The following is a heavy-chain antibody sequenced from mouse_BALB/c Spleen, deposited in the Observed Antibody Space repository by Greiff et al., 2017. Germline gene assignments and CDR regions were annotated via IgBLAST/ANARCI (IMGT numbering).Heavy chain of an antibody. Sequence: EVKLQESGGGLVQPGGSRKLSCAASGFTFSSFGMHWVRQAPEKGLEWVAYISSGSSTIYYADTVKGRFTISRDNPKNTLFLQMTSLRSEDTAMYYCARPTVVAEGFAYWGQGTLVTVSA. CDR3: ARPTVVAEGFAY. D-gene: IGHD1-1*01. CDR2: ISSGSSTI. V-gene: IGHV5-17*02. CDR1: GFTFSSFG. J-gene: IGHJ3*01.